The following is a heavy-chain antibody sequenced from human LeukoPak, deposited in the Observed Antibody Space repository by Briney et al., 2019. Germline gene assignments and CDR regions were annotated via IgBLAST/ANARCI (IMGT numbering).Heavy chain of an antibody. J-gene: IGHJ6*03. V-gene: IGHV1-2*06. CDR1: GYTFTGYY. Sequence: ASVKVSXKASGYTFTGYYMHWVRQAPGQGLEWMGRINPNSGGTNYAQKFQGRVTMTRDTSISTAYMELSRLRSDDTAVYYCARAYYYDSSGYYSKGNYYYYYMDVWGKGTTVTVSS. CDR3: ARAYYYDSSGYYSKGNYYYYYMDV. CDR2: INPNSGGT. D-gene: IGHD3-22*01.